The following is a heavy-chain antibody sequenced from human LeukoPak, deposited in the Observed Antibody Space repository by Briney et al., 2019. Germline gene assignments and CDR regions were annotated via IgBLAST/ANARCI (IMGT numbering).Heavy chain of an antibody. CDR3: ARILWYGDYENFDY. Sequence: SETLSLTCTVSGGSISSYYWSWIRQPPGKGLEWIGYIYYSGSTNYNPSLKSRVTISVDTSKNQFSLKLSSVTAADTAVYYCARILWYGDYENFDYWGQGTLVTVSS. J-gene: IGHJ4*02. V-gene: IGHV4-59*01. D-gene: IGHD4-17*01. CDR1: GGSISSYY. CDR2: IYYSGST.